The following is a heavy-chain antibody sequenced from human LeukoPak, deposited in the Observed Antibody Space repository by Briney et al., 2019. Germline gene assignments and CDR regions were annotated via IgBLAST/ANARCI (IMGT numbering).Heavy chain of an antibody. J-gene: IGHJ4*02. D-gene: IGHD3-22*01. V-gene: IGHV3-66*01. Sequence: GGSLRLSCAASGFTVSSNYMSWVRQAPGKGLEWVSVIYSGGSTYYADSVKGRFTISRDNSKNTLYLQMNSLRAEDTAVYYCASNYYDSSGYFPRYFDYWGQGTLVTVSS. CDR1: GFTVSSNY. CDR2: IYSGGST. CDR3: ASNYYDSSGYFPRYFDY.